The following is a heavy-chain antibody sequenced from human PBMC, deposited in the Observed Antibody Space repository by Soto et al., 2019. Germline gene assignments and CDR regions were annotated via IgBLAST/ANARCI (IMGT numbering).Heavy chain of an antibody. J-gene: IGHJ5*01. Sequence: QVQLQQSEPGLVKPSQTLSLTCAISGDSVSSSSVTWNWIRQSPSRGLEWLGRTYYRSKWYNDYAASVKSLITINPDTSKYQFSLHLNSVTPEDTAVYYCVRLIGNSWLDFWGQGTLVTVSS. CDR2: TYYRSKWYN. D-gene: IGHD1-26*01. V-gene: IGHV6-1*01. CDR3: VRLIGNSWLDF. CDR1: GDSVSSSSVT.